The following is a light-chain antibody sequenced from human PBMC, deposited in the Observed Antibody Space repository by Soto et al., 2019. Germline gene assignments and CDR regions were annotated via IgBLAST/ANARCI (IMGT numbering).Light chain of an antibody. V-gene: IGLV1-40*01. CDR2: GNN. CDR1: SSNIGAGYD. CDR3: QSYDSRLSGYVV. Sequence: QSALTQPPSMSGAPGQRVSISCTGSSSNIGAGYDVHWYQQLPGTAPKLLIYGNNNRPSGVPDRFSGSKSGTSASLAISGLQAEDEADYYCQSYDSRLSGYVVFGGGTKLTVL. J-gene: IGLJ2*01.